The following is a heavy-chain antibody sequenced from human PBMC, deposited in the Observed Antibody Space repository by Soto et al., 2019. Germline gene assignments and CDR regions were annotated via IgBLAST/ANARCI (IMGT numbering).Heavy chain of an antibody. D-gene: IGHD3-3*01. CDR1: GFTFSSYW. J-gene: IGHJ6*02. CDR2: IKQDGSEK. CDR3: ARHQITIFGVVMRDGMDV. V-gene: IGHV3-7*05. Sequence: GGSLRLSCAASGFTFSSYWMSWVRQAPGKELEWVANIKQDGSEKYYVDSVKGRFTISRDNAKNSLYLQMNSLRAEDTAVYYFARHQITIFGVVMRDGMDVWGQGTTVTVSS.